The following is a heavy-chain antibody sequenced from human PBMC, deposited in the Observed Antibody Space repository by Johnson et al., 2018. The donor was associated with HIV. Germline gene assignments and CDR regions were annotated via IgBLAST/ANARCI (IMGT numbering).Heavy chain of an antibody. CDR1: GITVSSTY. J-gene: IGHJ3*02. D-gene: IGHD6-13*01. V-gene: IGHV3-23*04. CDR2: ISGGGGST. Sequence: VQLVESGGGLVQPGGSLRLSCAASGITVSSTYMTWVRQAPGKGLEWVSGISGGGGSTYYADSVKGRFTISRDNSKNTLYVQMNRLRAEDTAVYYCAKDLYSSSWTNDAFDIWGQGTMVTVSS. CDR3: AKDLYSSSWTNDAFDI.